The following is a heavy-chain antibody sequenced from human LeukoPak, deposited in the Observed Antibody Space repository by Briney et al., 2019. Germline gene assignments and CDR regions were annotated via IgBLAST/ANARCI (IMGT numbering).Heavy chain of an antibody. CDR1: GYTFTSYG. Sequence: ASVKVSCKASGYTFTSYGISWVRQAPGQGLEWMGWISAYNGNTNYAQKLQGRVTMTTDTSTSTAYMGLRSLRSDDTAVYYCARTHSSGWYSVGYYYMDVWGKGTTVTVSS. J-gene: IGHJ6*03. D-gene: IGHD6-19*01. CDR2: ISAYNGNT. CDR3: ARTHSSGWYSVGYYYMDV. V-gene: IGHV1-18*01.